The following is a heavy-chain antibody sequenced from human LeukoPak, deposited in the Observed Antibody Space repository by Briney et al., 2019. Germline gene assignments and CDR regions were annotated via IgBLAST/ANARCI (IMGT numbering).Heavy chain of an antibody. D-gene: IGHD6-19*01. J-gene: IGHJ3*02. V-gene: IGHV1-69*13. CDR2: IIPIFGTA. Sequence: ASVKVSCKASGGTFSSYAISWVRQAPGQGLEWMGGIIPIFGTANYAQKFQGRVTITADESTSTAYMELSSLRSGDTAVYYCACRIAVAGSGGDAFDIWGQGTMVTVSS. CDR1: GGTFSSYA. CDR3: ACRIAVAGSGGDAFDI.